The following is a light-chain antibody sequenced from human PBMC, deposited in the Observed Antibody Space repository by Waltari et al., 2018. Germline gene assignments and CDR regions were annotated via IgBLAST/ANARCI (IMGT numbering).Light chain of an antibody. CDR3: QHRDHWPPDAT. CDR2: GAS. CDR1: QSVFSAY. V-gene: IGKV3D-20*02. J-gene: IGKJ3*01. Sequence: EIVLTQSPGTLSLSPGDRATLSCRASQSVFSAYLAWYQQKPGQAPRLRVYGASRRATGITARFSGSGSGTDFTLTISSLEPEDFAVYYCQHRDHWPPDATFGPGTKVDI.